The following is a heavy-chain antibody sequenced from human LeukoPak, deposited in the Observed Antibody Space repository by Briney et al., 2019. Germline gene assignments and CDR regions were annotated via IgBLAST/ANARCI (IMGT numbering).Heavy chain of an antibody. CDR2: INPNSGGT. Sequence: GASVKVSCKASGYTFTGYFMHWVRRAPGQGLEWMGWINPNSGGTNYAQKFQGRVTMTGDTSISTAYMGLSSLRSDDTAVYYCARLGRTLGYYYYYMDVWGKGTTVTISS. D-gene: IGHD3-16*01. CDR1: GYTFTGYF. V-gene: IGHV1-2*02. CDR3: ARLGRTLGYYYYYMDV. J-gene: IGHJ6*03.